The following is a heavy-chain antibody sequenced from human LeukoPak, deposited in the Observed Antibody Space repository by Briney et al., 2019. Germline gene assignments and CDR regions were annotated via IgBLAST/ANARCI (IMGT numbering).Heavy chain of an antibody. CDR3: ATGLGVLDPEANS. CDR2: IFPNNGNT. V-gene: IGHV1-2*02. Sequence: ASVKVSCKASGYTLTFYYIHWVRQAPGQGLEWMGWIFPNNGNTKYARKFQGRFTMTRDTSISTAYMVLTRLRSDDTAVYYCATGLGVLDPEANSWGQGTLATVSS. D-gene: IGHD3/OR15-3a*01. CDR1: GYTLTFYY. J-gene: IGHJ4*02.